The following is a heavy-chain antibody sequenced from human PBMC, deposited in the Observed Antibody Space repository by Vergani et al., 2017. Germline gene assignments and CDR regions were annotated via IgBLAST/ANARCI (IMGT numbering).Heavy chain of an antibody. CDR1: GESIRSGSHY. CDR2: IHTGGST. J-gene: IGHJ4*02. V-gene: IGHV4-61*02. CDR3: ARSRPYCTSGSCPAI. Sequence: QVKLQESGPGLLKPSQTLSLTCTVSGESIRSGSHYWSWIRQPAGKGPDRIGHIHTGGSTDRNPSFKSRVSISVDTSKSQFSLKLNSVTVADTAVYYCARSRPYCTSGSCPAIWGQGTLVTVSS. D-gene: IGHD2-15*01.